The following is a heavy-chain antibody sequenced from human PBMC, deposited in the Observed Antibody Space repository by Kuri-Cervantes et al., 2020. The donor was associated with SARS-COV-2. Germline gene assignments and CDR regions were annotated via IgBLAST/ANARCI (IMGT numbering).Heavy chain of an antibody. J-gene: IGHJ6*02. CDR3: ARDPYSSSWYRYYYGMDV. V-gene: IGHV3-21*01. CDR1: RFTFSSYS. Sequence: GESLKISCAASRFTFSSYSMNWVRQAPGKGLEWVSSISSSSSYIYYADSVKGRFTISRDNAKNSLYLQMNSLRAEDTAVYYCARDPYSSSWYRYYYGMDVWGQGTTVTVSS. D-gene: IGHD6-13*01. CDR2: ISSSSSYI.